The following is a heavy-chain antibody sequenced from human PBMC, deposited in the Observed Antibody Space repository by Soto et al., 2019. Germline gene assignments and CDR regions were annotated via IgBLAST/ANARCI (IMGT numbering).Heavy chain of an antibody. CDR2: MNPNSGNT. CDR3: ARAGGGFLEWLLSDGMDV. D-gene: IGHD3-3*01. J-gene: IGHJ6*02. Sequence: GASVKVSCKASGYTFTSYDINWVRQATGQGLEWMGWMNPNSGNTGYAQKFQGRVTMTRNTSISTAYMELSSLRSDDTAVYYCARAGGGFLEWLLSDGMDVWGQGTPVTVSS. CDR1: GYTFTSYD. V-gene: IGHV1-8*01.